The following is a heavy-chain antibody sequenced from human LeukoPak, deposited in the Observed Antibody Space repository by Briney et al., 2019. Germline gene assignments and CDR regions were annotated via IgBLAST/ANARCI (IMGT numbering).Heavy chain of an antibody. V-gene: IGHV3-23*01. D-gene: IGHD3-22*01. Sequence: PGGSLRLSCAASGFTFNTYAMSWVRQAPGKGLEWVSAVNRTGAKTYYADSVKGRFTISRDNSKNTLNLQMNSLRAEDTAVYYCATLDYFDSSTYGDYWGQGTLVTVSS. CDR2: VNRTGAKT. CDR1: GFTFNTYA. J-gene: IGHJ4*02. CDR3: ATLDYFDSSTYGDY.